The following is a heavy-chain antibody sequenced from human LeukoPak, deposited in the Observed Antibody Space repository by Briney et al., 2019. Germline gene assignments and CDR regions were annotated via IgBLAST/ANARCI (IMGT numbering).Heavy chain of an antibody. CDR1: GGSTSSSNFY. CDR3: ARLGAGPTYYDFWSGYSSFYFDY. V-gene: IGHV4-39*01. D-gene: IGHD3-3*01. J-gene: IGHJ4*02. Sequence: ASETPSLTCTVSGGSTSSSNFYWGWIRQPPGMGLEWIGGIHYSGNTYYNPSLKSRVTISIDTSKNQFSLKLSSVTAADTAVYYCARLGAGPTYYDFWSGYSSFYFDYWGQGTLVTVSS. CDR2: IHYSGNT.